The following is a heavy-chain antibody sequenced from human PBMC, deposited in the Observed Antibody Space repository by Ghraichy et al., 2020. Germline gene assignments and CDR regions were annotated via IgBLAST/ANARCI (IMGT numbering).Heavy chain of an antibody. CDR3: AREQSRAVADLAFFDY. CDR1: GVSMAGDY. CDR2: IHSNGYT. V-gene: IGHV4-59*01. Sequence: SETLSLTCTVSGVSMAGDYWSWIRQSPGKGLEWIGFIHSNGYTNYNPSLESRVTISVDTSKYQFSLRLTSVTAADTAMYFCAREQSRAVADLAFFDYWGQGTPFPVSS. D-gene: IGHD6-19*01. J-gene: IGHJ4*02.